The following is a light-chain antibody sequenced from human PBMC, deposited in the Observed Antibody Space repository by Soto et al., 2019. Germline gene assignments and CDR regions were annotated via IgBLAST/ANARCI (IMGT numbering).Light chain of an antibody. CDR3: QQLNSYPRVT. CDR1: QGISSY. V-gene: IGKV1-9*01. Sequence: DIQLTQSPSFLSASVGDRVTITCRASQGISSYLAWYQQKPGKAPKLLIYAASTLQSGVPSRFSGSGSGTEFTLTIRSLQPEDFATYYCQQLNSYPRVTFGGGTKVEIK. J-gene: IGKJ4*01. CDR2: AAS.